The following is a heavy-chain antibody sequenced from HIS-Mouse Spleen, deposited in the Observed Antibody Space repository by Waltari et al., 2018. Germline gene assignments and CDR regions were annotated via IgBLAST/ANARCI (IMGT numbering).Heavy chain of an antibody. CDR1: GGSISSYY. Sequence: QVQLQESGPGLVKPSETLSLTCTVPGGSISSYYWRWIRQPPGKGLEWIWYIYYSGSTNYNPSLKSRVTISVDTSKNQFSLKLSSVTAADTAVYYCARAGIAARSYFDYWGQGTLVTVSS. J-gene: IGHJ4*02. V-gene: IGHV4-59*08. D-gene: IGHD6-6*01. CDR2: IYYSGST. CDR3: ARAGIAARSYFDY.